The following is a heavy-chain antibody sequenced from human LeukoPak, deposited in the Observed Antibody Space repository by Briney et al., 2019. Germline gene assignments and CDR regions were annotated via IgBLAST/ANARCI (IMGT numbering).Heavy chain of an antibody. J-gene: IGHJ4*02. D-gene: IGHD6-6*01. Sequence: ASVKVSCKASGGTFSSYAISWVRQAPGQGLEWMGGIIPIFGTANYAQKFQGRVTITADESTSTAYMELSSLRSEDTAVYYCARYSSSSHYFDYWGQGTLVTVSS. V-gene: IGHV1-69*13. CDR3: ARYSSSSHYFDY. CDR1: GGTFSSYA. CDR2: IIPIFGTA.